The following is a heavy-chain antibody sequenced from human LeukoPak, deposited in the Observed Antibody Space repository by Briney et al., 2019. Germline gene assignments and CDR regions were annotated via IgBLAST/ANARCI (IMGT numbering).Heavy chain of an antibody. CDR2: INPNSGGT. Sequence: GASVKVSCKASGYTFTGYYMHWVRQAPGQGLEWMGWINPNSGGTNYAQKFQGRVTMTRDTSISTAYMELSRLRSDDTAVYYCARDVDIVATIIGYWGQGTLVTVSS. V-gene: IGHV1-2*02. CDR3: ARDVDIVATIIGY. D-gene: IGHD5-12*01. J-gene: IGHJ4*02. CDR1: GYTFTGYY.